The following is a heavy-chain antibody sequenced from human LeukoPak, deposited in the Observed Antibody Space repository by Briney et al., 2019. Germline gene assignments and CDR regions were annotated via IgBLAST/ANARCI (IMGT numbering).Heavy chain of an antibody. Sequence: GASVKVSCKASGYIFSTYDIHWVRQATGQGLEWMGWVNPNSGNTDFGQKFQSRLTITRNTSISTVYMELSSLRSEDTAVYYCARQSEFLEWLYHFDSWGQGTLVTVSS. CDR3: ARQSEFLEWLYHFDS. V-gene: IGHV1-8*03. D-gene: IGHD3-3*01. CDR2: VNPNSGNT. CDR1: GYIFSTYD. J-gene: IGHJ4*02.